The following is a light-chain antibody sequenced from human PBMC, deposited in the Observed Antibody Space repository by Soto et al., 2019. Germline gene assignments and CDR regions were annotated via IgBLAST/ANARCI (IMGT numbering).Light chain of an antibody. Sequence: AIRMTQSPSSFSASTGDRVTITFRASQSISSYLAWYQQKPGKAPNLLIYGASTLQSGVPSRFNGSGSGTDFTLTITRLQSEDFAVYYCQQYFHYPRTFGQGTKVDIK. CDR3: QQYFHYPRT. V-gene: IGKV1-8*01. CDR2: GAS. CDR1: QSISSY. J-gene: IGKJ1*01.